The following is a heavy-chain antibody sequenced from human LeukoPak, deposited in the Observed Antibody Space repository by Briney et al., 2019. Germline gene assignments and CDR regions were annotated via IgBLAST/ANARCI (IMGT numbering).Heavy chain of an antibody. Sequence: GGSLRLSCAASGFTFSSYAMHWVRQAPGKGLEWVAVISYDGSNKYYADSVKGRFTISRDNSKNTLYLQMNSLRAEDTAVYYCAKLSSWYRGPFDYWGQGTLVTVSS. J-gene: IGHJ4*02. CDR3: AKLSSWYRGPFDY. V-gene: IGHV3-30*04. CDR1: GFTFSSYA. CDR2: ISYDGSNK. D-gene: IGHD6-13*01.